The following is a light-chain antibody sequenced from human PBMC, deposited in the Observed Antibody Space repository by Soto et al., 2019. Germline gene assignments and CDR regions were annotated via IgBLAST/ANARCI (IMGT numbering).Light chain of an antibody. Sequence: QSALTQPASVPGSPGQSITISCTGTSSYVGGYNFVSWYQQHPGKAPKLMIYEVSNRPSGVSNRFSGSKSGNTASLTISGLQAEDEADYYCSSYITTSTRVFGTGTKLTVL. V-gene: IGLV2-14*01. CDR2: EVS. CDR1: SSYVGGYNF. CDR3: SSYITTSTRV. J-gene: IGLJ1*01.